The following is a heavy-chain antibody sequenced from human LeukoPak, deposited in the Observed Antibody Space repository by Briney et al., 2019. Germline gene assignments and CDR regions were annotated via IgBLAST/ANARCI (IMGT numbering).Heavy chain of an antibody. V-gene: IGHV4-34*01. CDR1: GGSFSGYY. D-gene: IGHD4-23*01. J-gene: IGHJ4*02. CDR3: ARGGNPYDY. Sequence: SETLSLTCAVYGGSFSGYYWSWIRQPPGKGLEWIGKINHSGSTNYNPSLKSRVTISVDTSKNQFSLKLSSVTAADTAVYYCARGGNPYDYWGQGTLVTVSS. CDR2: INHSGST.